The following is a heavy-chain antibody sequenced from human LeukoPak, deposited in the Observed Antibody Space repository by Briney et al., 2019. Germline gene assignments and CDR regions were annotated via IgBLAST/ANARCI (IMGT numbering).Heavy chain of an antibody. V-gene: IGHV3-66*01. D-gene: IGHD6-19*01. CDR2: IYSGGST. J-gene: IGHJ5*02. CDR1: GFTFSSYG. CDR3: ARDWSSGEGFDP. Sequence: GGSLRLSCAASGFTFSSYGMSWVRQAPGKGLEWVSVIYSGGSTYYADSVKGRFTISRDNSKNTLYLQMNSLRAEDTAVYYCARDWSSGEGFDPWGQGTLVTVSS.